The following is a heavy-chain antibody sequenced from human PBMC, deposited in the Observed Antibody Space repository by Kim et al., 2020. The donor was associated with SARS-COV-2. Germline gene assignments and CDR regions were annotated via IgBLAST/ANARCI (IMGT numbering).Heavy chain of an antibody. D-gene: IGHD2-15*01. J-gene: IGHJ6*02. CDR3: ARGVVVAAFDYGMDV. Sequence: PSLRSRVTISVDASKNQLSLQLSSVTAAETAVYYCARGVVVAAFDYGMDVWGQGTTVTVSS. V-gene: IGHV4-34*01.